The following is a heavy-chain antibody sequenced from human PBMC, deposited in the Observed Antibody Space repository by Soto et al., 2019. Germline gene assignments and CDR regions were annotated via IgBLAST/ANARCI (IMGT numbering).Heavy chain of an antibody. CDR1: GGSFSGYY. J-gene: IGHJ6*02. D-gene: IGHD2-2*02. CDR2: IDHSGST. Sequence: SETLSLTSDVNGGSFSGYYWTWIRQPPGKGLEWIGEIDHSGSTNYNPSLKRRVTISVDTSKNQFSLNLRSVTAADTAVYYCATVQVRSRVPADITRYYYGLDVWGQGTTVTVSS. V-gene: IGHV4-34*01. CDR3: ATVQVRSRVPADITRYYYGLDV.